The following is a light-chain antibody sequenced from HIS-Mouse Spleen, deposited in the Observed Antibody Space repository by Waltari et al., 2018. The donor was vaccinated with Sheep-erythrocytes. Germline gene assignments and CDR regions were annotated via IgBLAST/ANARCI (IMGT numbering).Light chain of an antibody. Sequence: QSALTQPASVSGSPGQSITIPCTGTSSDVGSYTLVSWYQPHPGKAPNLMIYGGSKRPSGVSNRFSGSKSGNTASLTISGLQAEDEADYYCCSYAGSSTPWVFGGGTKLTVL. J-gene: IGLJ3*02. CDR2: GGS. V-gene: IGLV2-23*01. CDR3: CSYAGSSTPWV. CDR1: SSDVGSYTL.